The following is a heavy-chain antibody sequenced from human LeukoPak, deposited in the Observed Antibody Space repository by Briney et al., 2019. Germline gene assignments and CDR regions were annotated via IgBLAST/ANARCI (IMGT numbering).Heavy chain of an antibody. CDR2: VYSDGVT. J-gene: IGHJ4*02. CDR3: ALAAGTL. CDR1: GFTVSSYG. V-gene: IGHV3-66*02. Sequence: GGSLRLSCAASGFTVSSYGMSWVRQAPGKGPEWVSLVYSDGVTRYADSVQGRFTISRDNSKNTLYLQMNSLRAEDTAVYYCALAAGTLWGQGTLVTVSS. D-gene: IGHD6-13*01.